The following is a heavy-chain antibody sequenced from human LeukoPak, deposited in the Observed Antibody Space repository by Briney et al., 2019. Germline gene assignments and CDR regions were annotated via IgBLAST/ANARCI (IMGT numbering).Heavy chain of an antibody. CDR2: INPNSGGT. Sequence: GASVKVSCKASGYTFTGYYMHWVRQAPGQGLEWMGWINPNSGGTNYAQKFQGWVTMTRDTSISTAYMELSRLRSDDTAVYYCARDLYPSIQGSYTVTYAFDIWGQGTMVTVSS. J-gene: IGHJ3*02. CDR1: GYTFTGYY. CDR3: ARDLYPSIQGSYTVTYAFDI. D-gene: IGHD4-17*01. V-gene: IGHV1-2*04.